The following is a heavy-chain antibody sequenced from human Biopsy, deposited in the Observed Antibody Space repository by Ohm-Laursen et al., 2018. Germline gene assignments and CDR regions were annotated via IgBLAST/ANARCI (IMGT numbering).Heavy chain of an antibody. V-gene: IGHV1-2*02. D-gene: IGHD2-8*01. Sequence: ASVKVSCKASSYTFTDYNIHWMRQAPGQGLEWLGYINCKTGDTNYAQKFQGTVTMTRDTSISTAYLALGSLRSADTAIYYCARDPLNGHKHFDYWGQGSLVTVSS. CDR3: ARDPLNGHKHFDY. CDR1: SYTFTDYN. CDR2: INCKTGDT. J-gene: IGHJ4*02.